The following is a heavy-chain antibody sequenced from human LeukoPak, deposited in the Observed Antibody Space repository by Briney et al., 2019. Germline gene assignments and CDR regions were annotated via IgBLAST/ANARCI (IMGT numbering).Heavy chain of an antibody. J-gene: IGHJ4*02. CDR2: IYTSGST. V-gene: IGHV4-4*08. CDR3: ARAKEQWLVRGSGYFDY. CDR1: GGSISSHY. Sequence: PSETLSLTCTVSGGSISSHYWSWIRQPPGKALEWIGYIYTSGSTNYNPSLKSRVTISVDTSKNQFSLKLSSVTAADTAVYYCARAKEQWLVRGSGYFDYWGQGTLVTVSS. D-gene: IGHD6-19*01.